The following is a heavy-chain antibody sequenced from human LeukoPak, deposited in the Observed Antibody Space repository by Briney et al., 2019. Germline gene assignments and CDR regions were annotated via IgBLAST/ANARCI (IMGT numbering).Heavy chain of an antibody. V-gene: IGHV4-59*01. CDR2: IYYSGST. CDR3: ARAYGSGSYDYYYYYMDV. Sequence: SETLSLTCTVSGGSISSYYWSWIRQPPGKGLEWIGYIYYSGSTNYNPSLKSRVTISVDTSKNQFSLKLCSVTAADTAVYYCARAYGSGSYDYYYYYMDVWGKGTTVTISS. J-gene: IGHJ6*03. CDR1: GGSISSYY. D-gene: IGHD3-10*01.